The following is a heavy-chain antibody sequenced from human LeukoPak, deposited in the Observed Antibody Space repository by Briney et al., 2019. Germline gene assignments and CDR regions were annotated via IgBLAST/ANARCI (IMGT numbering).Heavy chain of an antibody. Sequence: SQTLSLTCAISGDSVSSNSVTWNWIRQSPSRGLEWLGRTYYRSTWYNDYAVSVRGRITVNPDTSKNQFSLHLNSVAPEDTAVYYCARRLTQYDCFDPWGQGILVTVSS. D-gene: IGHD2-2*01. CDR3: ARRLTQYDCFDP. CDR2: TYYRSTWYN. V-gene: IGHV6-1*01. J-gene: IGHJ5*02. CDR1: GDSVSSNSVT.